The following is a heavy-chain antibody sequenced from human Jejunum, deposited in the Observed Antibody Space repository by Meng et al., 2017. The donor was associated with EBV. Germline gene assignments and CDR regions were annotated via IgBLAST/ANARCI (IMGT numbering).Heavy chain of an antibody. V-gene: IGHV3-74*01. CDR3: VSLGLGTQRDY. J-gene: IGHJ4*02. D-gene: IGHD3-16*01. Sequence: EGQLVGSGGGLVQPGGSLRLSCAASGFTFITSWMHWVRQGPGKGLVWVSRINSDGSSISYADSVKGRFTISRDNANNKLYLQMNSLRAEDTAVYHCVSLGLGTQRDYWGQGTLVTVSS. CDR2: INSDGSSI. CDR1: GFTFITSW.